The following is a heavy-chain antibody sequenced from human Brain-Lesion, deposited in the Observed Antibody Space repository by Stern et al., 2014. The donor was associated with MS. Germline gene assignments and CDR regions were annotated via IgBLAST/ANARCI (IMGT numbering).Heavy chain of an antibody. J-gene: IGHJ6*02. CDR2: IFNSGST. V-gene: IGHV4-61*02. D-gene: IGHD2-2*01. CDR3: ARGRVVPGFQYYATDV. CDR1: GGSISSGGYY. Sequence: QVQLEESGPGLVKPSQTLSLSCTVSGGSISSGGYYWRWIRQPAGKGLEWIGRIFNSGSTSYNPSLQRRVTLSIEPSQKPFSLRLTSMPAADTAVYYCARGRVVPGFQYYATDVWGQGTTVIVSS.